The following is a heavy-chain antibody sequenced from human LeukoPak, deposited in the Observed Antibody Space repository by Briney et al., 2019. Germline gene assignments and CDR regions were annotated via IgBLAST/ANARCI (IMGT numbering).Heavy chain of an antibody. CDR2: IYYSGST. CDR3: ARDKGRCSSTRCYHGWFDP. CDR1: GGSISSGGYY. Sequence: SETLSLTCTVSGGSISSGGYYWSWIRQHPGKGLEWIGYIYYSGSTNCNPSLKSRVTISLDTSKNQFSLKLTSVSAADTAVYYCARDKGRCSSTRCYHGWFDPWGQGTLVTVSS. J-gene: IGHJ5*02. V-gene: IGHV4-31*03. D-gene: IGHD2-2*01.